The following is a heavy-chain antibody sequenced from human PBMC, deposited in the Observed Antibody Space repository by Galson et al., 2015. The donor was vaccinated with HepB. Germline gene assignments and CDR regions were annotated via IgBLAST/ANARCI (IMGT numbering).Heavy chain of an antibody. CDR3: TRDPRYGSGTDAFDI. D-gene: IGHD3-10*01. Sequence: SCKASGYTLISYYIHWLRPAPGQGLEWMGIINPRAGSTNYAQKFQGRVNMTRDTSTSTVYMELSSLSSGATAVYYCTRDPRYGSGTDAFDIWGQGTMVIVSS. V-gene: IGHV1-46*01. CDR2: INPRAGST. CDR1: GYTLISYY. J-gene: IGHJ3*02.